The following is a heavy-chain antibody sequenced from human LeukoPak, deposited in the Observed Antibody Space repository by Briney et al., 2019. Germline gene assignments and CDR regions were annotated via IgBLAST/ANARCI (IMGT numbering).Heavy chain of an antibody. D-gene: IGHD1-26*01. CDR2: IYYSGST. CDR3: ARDVRIVGATRNAAFDI. V-gene: IGHV4-39*07. CDR1: GGSISSSSYY. J-gene: IGHJ3*02. Sequence: SETLSLTCTVSGGSISSSSYYWGWIRQPPGKGLEWIGSIYYSGSTYYNPSLKSRVTISVDTSKNQFSLKLSSVTAADTAVYYCARDVRIVGATRNAAFDIWGQGTMVTVSS.